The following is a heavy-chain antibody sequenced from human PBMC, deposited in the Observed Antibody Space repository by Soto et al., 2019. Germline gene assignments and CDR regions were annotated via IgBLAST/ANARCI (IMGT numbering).Heavy chain of an antibody. J-gene: IGHJ3*02. V-gene: IGHV4-59*08. CDR1: GGSISSYY. CDR2: IYYSGST. D-gene: IGHD6-13*01. Sequence: QVQLQESGPGLVKPSETLSLTCTVSGGSISSYYWSWIRQPPGKGLEWIGYIYYSGSTNYNPSLKSRVTISVDTSKNQFSRKLSSVTAADTAVYYCARHVGLAAAGTMNAFDIWGQGTMVTVSS. CDR3: ARHVGLAAAGTMNAFDI.